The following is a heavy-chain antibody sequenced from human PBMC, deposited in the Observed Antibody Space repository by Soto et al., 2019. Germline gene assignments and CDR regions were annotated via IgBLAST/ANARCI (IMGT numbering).Heavy chain of an antibody. V-gene: IGHV1-8*01. CDR3: ARRAETNGWNGFGADKYYFDF. CDR1: VYTFTSYD. D-gene: IGHD1-1*01. CDR2: MNPNTGNS. J-gene: IGHJ4*02. Sequence: XSVKVSCKASVYTFTSYDIYWVRQATGQGLEWVGWMNPNTGNSGYAQKFQGRVTMTSDTSISTAHMELSSLRSEDTAVYYCARRAETNGWNGFGADKYYFDFWGQGTLVTVSS.